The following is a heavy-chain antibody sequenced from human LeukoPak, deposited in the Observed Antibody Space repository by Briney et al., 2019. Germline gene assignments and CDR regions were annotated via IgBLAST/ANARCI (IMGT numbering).Heavy chain of an antibody. J-gene: IGHJ4*02. V-gene: IGHV1-18*01. D-gene: IGHD3-10*01. CDR2: ISAYNDNT. CDR1: GYTFTNYG. Sequence: ASVKVSCKASGYTFTNYGITWVRQAPGQGLEWMGWISAYNDNTNYAQKLQGRVTMTTDTSTSTAYMELRSLRSDDTAVYYCARDLAYYGSGGYYRFFVTDYWGQGTLVTVSS. CDR3: ARDLAYYGSGGYYRFFVTDY.